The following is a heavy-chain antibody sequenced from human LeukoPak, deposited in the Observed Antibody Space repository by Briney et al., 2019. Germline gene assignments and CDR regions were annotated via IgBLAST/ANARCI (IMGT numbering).Heavy chain of an antibody. V-gene: IGHV1-8*01. D-gene: IGHD3-22*01. Sequence: EASAKVSCKASGYTFTSYDINWVRQATGQGLEWMGWMNPNSDNTGYARKFQGRVTITRNTSISTAYMELSSLRSEDTAVYYCARVYDSSGHYPIDYWGQGTLVTVSS. CDR1: GYTFTSYD. J-gene: IGHJ4*02. CDR2: MNPNSDNT. CDR3: ARVYDSSGHYPIDY.